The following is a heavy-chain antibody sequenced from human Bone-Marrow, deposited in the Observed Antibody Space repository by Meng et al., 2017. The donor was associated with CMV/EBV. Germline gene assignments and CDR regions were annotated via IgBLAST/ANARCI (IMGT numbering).Heavy chain of an antibody. CDR2: INPNSGDT. CDR3: ARPATPYDYYGKDV. Sequence: ASVKVSCKASGYTFTGDYMHWVRQAPGQGLAWMGLINPNSGDTTFAQKFQGRVTMTRDTSTSTVYMELSSLRSEDTAVYYCARPATPYDYYGKDVWGQGTTVTVSS. J-gene: IGHJ6*02. V-gene: IGHV1-2*02. CDR1: GYTFTGDY.